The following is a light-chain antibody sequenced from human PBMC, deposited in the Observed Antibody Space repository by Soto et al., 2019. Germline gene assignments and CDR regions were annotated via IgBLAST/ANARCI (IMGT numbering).Light chain of an antibody. V-gene: IGKV1-5*03. CDR2: KAS. CDR3: QQYNTYVWT. Sequence: DIQMTQSPSTLSASVGDRVTITCRASQSISSWLAWYQQKPGKAPKLLIYKASSLESGVPSRFSGSGSGTEFTLTISSLQSDDFATYYCQQYNTYVWTFGQGTKVEI. CDR1: QSISSW. J-gene: IGKJ1*01.